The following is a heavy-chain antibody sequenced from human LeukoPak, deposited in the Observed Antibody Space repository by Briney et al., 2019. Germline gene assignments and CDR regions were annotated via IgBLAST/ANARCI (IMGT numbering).Heavy chain of an antibody. Sequence: GGSLRLSCAASGFTVSNNYMGWVRQAPAKGLEWVSVVNTVGTTYYADSVRGRFTISRDTSKNTLSLQMNSLRAEDTAVYYCARGYSNPAEGAFDIWGQGAMVTVSS. V-gene: IGHV3-66*01. CDR1: GFTVSNNY. D-gene: IGHD4-11*01. J-gene: IGHJ3*02. CDR3: ARGYSNPAEGAFDI. CDR2: VNTVGTT.